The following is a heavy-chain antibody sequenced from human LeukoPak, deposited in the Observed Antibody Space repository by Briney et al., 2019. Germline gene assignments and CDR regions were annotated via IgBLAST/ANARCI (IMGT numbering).Heavy chain of an antibody. D-gene: IGHD3-22*01. Sequence: PGGSLRLSCTASGFTFGDYAMSWVRQAPGKGLEWVGFIRNKAYGGTTEYAASVKGRFTISRDDSKSIAYLQINSLKTEDTAVFYCSRGGKVSYYDNSGYPDYWGQGTLVTVSS. CDR1: GFTFGDYA. CDR2: IRNKAYGGTT. J-gene: IGHJ4*02. V-gene: IGHV3-49*04. CDR3: SRGGKVSYYDNSGYPDY.